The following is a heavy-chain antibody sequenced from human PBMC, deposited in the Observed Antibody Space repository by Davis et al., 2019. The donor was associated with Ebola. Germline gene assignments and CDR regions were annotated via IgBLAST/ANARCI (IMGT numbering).Heavy chain of an antibody. CDR3: ASFFGYYYYGMDV. Sequence: SETLSLTCTVSGGTISSSNWSSWVRQTPGTGLAWIGEIYHSGSTYYNPSLKSRVTISVDTSKNQFSLKLSSVTAADTAVYYCASFFGYYYYGMDVWGQGTTVTVSS. V-gene: IGHV4-4*02. D-gene: IGHD3-10*01. CDR2: IYHSGST. J-gene: IGHJ6*02. CDR1: GGTISSSNW.